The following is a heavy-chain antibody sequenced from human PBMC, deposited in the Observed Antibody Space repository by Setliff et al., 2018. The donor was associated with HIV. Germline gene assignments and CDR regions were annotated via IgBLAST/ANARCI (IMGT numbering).Heavy chain of an antibody. CDR1: GGSITSSTYY. CDR2: VHYTGNT. D-gene: IGHD2-15*01. J-gene: IGHJ4*02. Sequence: PSETLSLTCTVSGGSITSSTYYWGWIRQPPGKGLEWIGTVHYTGNTYHNPSLKSRVTISVEVSKNQISPKLTAVTAADSAVYYCAREADGIDFWGQGTLVTVSS. CDR3: AREADGIDF. V-gene: IGHV4-39*02.